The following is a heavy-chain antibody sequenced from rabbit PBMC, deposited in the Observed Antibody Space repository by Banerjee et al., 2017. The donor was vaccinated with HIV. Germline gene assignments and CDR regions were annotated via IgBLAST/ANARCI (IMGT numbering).Heavy chain of an antibody. J-gene: IGHJ2*01. CDR2: IDPIFGAT. CDR3: ARNYVNAFDP. Sequence: QEQLVESGGGLVQPGGSLKLSCKVSGFDLSSYGMSWVRQAPGKGLEWIGYIDPIFGATYYATLVNGRFTISSHNAQNTLYLQLNSLTAADTAPYFCARNYVNAFDPLGQGTLVTVS. CDR1: GFDLSSYG. V-gene: IGHV1S47*01. D-gene: IGHD1-1*01.